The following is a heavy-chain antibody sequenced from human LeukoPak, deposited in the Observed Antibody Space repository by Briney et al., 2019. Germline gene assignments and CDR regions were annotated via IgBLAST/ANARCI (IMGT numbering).Heavy chain of an antibody. V-gene: IGHV1-24*01. CDR2: FDPEDGET. CDR1: GYTLTELF. J-gene: IGHJ4*02. CDR3: ATRRFLELSFDY. D-gene: IGHD3-3*01. Sequence: ASVKVSCKVSGYTLTELFMHWVRPAPGKGLEWMGGFDPEDGETIYAQKFQGRVTMTEDTSTDTAYMELSSLRSEDTAVYYCATRRFLELSFDYWGQGTLVTVSS.